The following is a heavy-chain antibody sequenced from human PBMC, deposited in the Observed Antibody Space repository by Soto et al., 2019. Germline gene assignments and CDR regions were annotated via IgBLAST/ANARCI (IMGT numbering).Heavy chain of an antibody. Sequence: SETLSLTCAVSGGSISSYYWSWIRQPPGKGLEWIGYIYYSGSTNYNPSLKSRVTISVDTSKNQFSLKLSSVTAADTAVYYCARDHGQWLVRSNAFDIWGQGTMVTVSS. CDR2: IYYSGST. CDR3: ARDHGQWLVRSNAFDI. CDR1: GGSISSYY. D-gene: IGHD6-19*01. V-gene: IGHV4-59*01. J-gene: IGHJ3*02.